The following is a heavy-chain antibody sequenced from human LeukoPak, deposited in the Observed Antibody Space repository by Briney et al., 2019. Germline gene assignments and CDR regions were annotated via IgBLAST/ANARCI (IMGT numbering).Heavy chain of an antibody. CDR1: GFTFSSYS. D-gene: IGHD3-3*01. J-gene: IGHJ3*02. V-gene: IGHV3-7*01. CDR2: IKQDGSEK. Sequence: GGSLRLSCAASGFTFSSYSMNWVRQAPGKGLEWVANIKQDGSEKYYVDSVKGRFTISRDNAKNSLYLQMNSLRAEDTAVYYCAAVLRFLEWPIGDAFDIWGQGTMVTVSS. CDR3: AAVLRFLEWPIGDAFDI.